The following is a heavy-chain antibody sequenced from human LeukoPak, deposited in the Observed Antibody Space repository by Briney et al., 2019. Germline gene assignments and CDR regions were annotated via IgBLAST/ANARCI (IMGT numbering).Heavy chain of an antibody. D-gene: IGHD5-18*01. CDR3: APRGDIEHSYGYGKWFAP. Sequence: SETLSVTCAVHGGSFSGYYWSWIRQPPGKGLEWIGEINHSGSTNYNASLKSRVTISVDTSNNRISLILSSLTASDTAMYYCAPRGDIEHSYGYGKWFAPWGQGTRVTVSS. V-gene: IGHV4-34*01. J-gene: IGHJ5*02. CDR1: GGSFSGYY. CDR2: INHSGST.